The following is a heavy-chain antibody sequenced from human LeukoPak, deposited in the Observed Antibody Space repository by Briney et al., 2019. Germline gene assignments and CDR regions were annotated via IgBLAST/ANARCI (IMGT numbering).Heavy chain of an antibody. CDR1: GYTFTSYD. CDR2: MNPNSGNT. J-gene: IGHJ3*02. CDR3: ATAGPAYAFDI. V-gene: IGHV1-8*01. Sequence: ASVKVSCKASGYTFTSYDINWVRQATGQGLEWMGWMNPNSGNTGYAQKFQGRVTMTEDTSTDTAYMELSSLRSEDTAVYYCATAGPAYAFDIWGQGTMVTVSS.